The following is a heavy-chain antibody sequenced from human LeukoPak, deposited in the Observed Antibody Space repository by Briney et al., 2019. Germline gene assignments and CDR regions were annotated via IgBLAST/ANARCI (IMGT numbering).Heavy chain of an antibody. J-gene: IGHJ6*02. V-gene: IGHV3-30-3*01. CDR2: ISYDGSNK. Sequence: PGGSLRLSCAASGFTFSSYAMHWVRQAPGKGLEWVAVISYDGSNKYYADSVKGRFTISRDNSKNSLYLQMNSLRAEDTAVYYCARDLPRFGLRWSYYGMDVWGQGTTVTVSS. D-gene: IGHD5-24*01. CDR3: ARDLPRFGLRWSYYGMDV. CDR1: GFTFSSYA.